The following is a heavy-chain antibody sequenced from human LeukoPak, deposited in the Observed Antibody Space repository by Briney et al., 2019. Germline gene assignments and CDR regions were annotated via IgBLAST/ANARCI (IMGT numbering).Heavy chain of an antibody. V-gene: IGHV3-23*01. CDR2: IDGSGGTT. Sequence: GGSLRLSCAASGFTFTRNAMAWVRQAPGKGLEWVSAIDGSGGTTFYADSVKGRVTISRVQSTNTVYLQMNSLRADDTAVYYCAKAHCSSTSCSRDDNWGQGTLVTVSS. D-gene: IGHD2-2*01. CDR3: AKAHCSSTSCSRDDN. CDR1: GFTFTRNA. J-gene: IGHJ4*02.